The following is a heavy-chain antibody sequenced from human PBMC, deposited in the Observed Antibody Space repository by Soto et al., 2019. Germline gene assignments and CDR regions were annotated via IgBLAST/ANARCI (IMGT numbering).Heavy chain of an antibody. J-gene: IGHJ6*02. CDR2: IWYDGSNK. CDR1: GFTFSSYG. CDR3: ARGVWFGESNYYYYGMDV. V-gene: IGHV3-33*01. D-gene: IGHD3-10*01. Sequence: GESLKISCAASGFTFSSYGMHWVRQAPGKGLEWVAVIWYDGSNKYYADSVKGRFTISRDNSKNTLYLQMNSLRAEDTAVYYCARGVWFGESNYYYYGMDVWGQGTTVTVSS.